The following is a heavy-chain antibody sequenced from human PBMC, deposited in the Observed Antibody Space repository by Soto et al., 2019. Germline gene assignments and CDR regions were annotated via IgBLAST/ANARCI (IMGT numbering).Heavy chain of an antibody. J-gene: IGHJ3*02. Sequence: GGSLRLSCAASGFTFSSYSMNWVRQAPGKGLEWVSYISSSSSTIYYADSVKGRFTISRDNAKNSLYLQMNSLRDEDTAVYYCARDLYYSSGYYFKSDAFDIWGQGTMVTVSS. V-gene: IGHV3-48*02. CDR2: ISSSSSTI. D-gene: IGHD3-22*01. CDR3: ARDLYYSSGYYFKSDAFDI. CDR1: GFTFSSYS.